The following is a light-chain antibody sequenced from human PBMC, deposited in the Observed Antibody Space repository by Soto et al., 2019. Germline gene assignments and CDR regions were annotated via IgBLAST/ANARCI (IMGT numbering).Light chain of an antibody. CDR1: QSFSSD. V-gene: IGKV3-15*01. CDR3: QLYKKWPGT. CDR2: GAS. J-gene: IGKJ1*01. Sequence: EIMMTQSPATLSMSPGERATLSCRASQSFSSDLAWYQQKPGQAPRLLIYGASTRATGVQARVSGSGSGTEFTLTLTSRQSEDFTVYYCQLYKKWPGTFGKGTKVENK.